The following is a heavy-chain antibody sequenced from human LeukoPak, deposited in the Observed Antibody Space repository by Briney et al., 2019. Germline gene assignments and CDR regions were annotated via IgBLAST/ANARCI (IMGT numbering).Heavy chain of an antibody. CDR2: INSDGSPT. Sequence: GGSLRLSCAASGFTFSYYWMHWVRQAPGKGLVWVSRINSDGSPTTYADSVKGRFTISRDNAKNTLYLQMNSLRAEDTAVYYCARGIGQGIVASLGYWGQGTLVTVSS. D-gene: IGHD6-13*01. CDR1: GFTFSYYW. J-gene: IGHJ4*02. CDR3: ARGIGQGIVASLGY. V-gene: IGHV3-74*01.